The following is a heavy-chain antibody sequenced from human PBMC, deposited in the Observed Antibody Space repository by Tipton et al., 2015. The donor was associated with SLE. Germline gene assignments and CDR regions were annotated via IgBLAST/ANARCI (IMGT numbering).Heavy chain of an antibody. CDR1: GGSMTTGSYF. D-gene: IGHD5-18*01. Sequence: LRLSCTVSGGSMTTGSYFWTWIRQPAGKGPEYIGRIYSTGDINYNPALKSRVTILADTSKDQFSLKLSSVTAADTAMYYCARYSYFAAASYIWGQGTLVTVSS. CDR2: IYSTGDI. V-gene: IGHV4-61*02. J-gene: IGHJ3*02. CDR3: ARYSYFAAASYI.